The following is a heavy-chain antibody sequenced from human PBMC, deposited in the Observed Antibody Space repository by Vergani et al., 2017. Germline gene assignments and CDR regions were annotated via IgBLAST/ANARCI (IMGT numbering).Heavy chain of an antibody. J-gene: IGHJ6*02. D-gene: IGHD3-10*01. CDR2: VNPNSGDT. CDR3: ARDRVAYSGFYYGMDV. Sequence: VRLLESGGGLVQPGGSLRLSCAASGFTFSSYGIHWVRQAPGQGLEWMGWVNPNSGDTNYAQKFQGRVTMTRDMAINTTYMELSRLTSDDTAVYYCARDRVAYSGFYYGMDVWGQGTTVTVSS. CDR1: GFTFSSYG. V-gene: IGHV1-2*02.